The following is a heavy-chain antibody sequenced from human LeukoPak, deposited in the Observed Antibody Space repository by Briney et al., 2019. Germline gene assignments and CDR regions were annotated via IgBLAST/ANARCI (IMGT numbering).Heavy chain of an antibody. CDR1: GGSISSYY. V-gene: IGHV4-59*01. D-gene: IGHD3-22*01. CDR2: IYYSGST. CDR3: AVDRLYYYDSSGYGSFDY. Sequence: SETLSLTCTVSGGSISSYYWSWIRQPPGKGLEWIGYIYYSGSTNYNPSLKSRVTISVDTSKNQFSLKLSSVTAADTAVYYCAVDRLYYYDSSGYGSFDYWGQGTLVTVSS. J-gene: IGHJ4*02.